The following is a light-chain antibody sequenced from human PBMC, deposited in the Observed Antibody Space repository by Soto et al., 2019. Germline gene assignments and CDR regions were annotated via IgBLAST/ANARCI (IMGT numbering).Light chain of an antibody. J-gene: IGLJ2*01. CDR2: SND. Sequence: QAVVTQPPSASGTPGQRVTISCSGSSSNIGRNTVNWYQQLPGTAPKLLLYSNDQRPSGVPDRFSGSKSGTSASLAISGLQSEDEAEYYCAAWEGSLNGVLFGGWTKLTAL. CDR3: AAWEGSLNGVL. CDR1: SSNIGRNT. V-gene: IGLV1-44*01.